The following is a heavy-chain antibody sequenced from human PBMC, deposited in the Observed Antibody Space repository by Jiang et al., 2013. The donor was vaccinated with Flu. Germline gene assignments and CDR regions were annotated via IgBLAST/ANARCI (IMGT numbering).Heavy chain of an antibody. CDR1: GGTFSSYA. J-gene: IGHJ4*02. CDR2: IIPILGIA. CDR3: ARDLFESSVGRKS. V-gene: IGHV1-69*04. D-gene: IGHD6-25*01. Sequence: GAEVKKPGSSVKVSCKASGGTFSSYAISWVRQAPGQGLEWMGRIIPILGIANYAQKFQGRVTITADKSTSTAYMELSSLRSEDTAVYYCARDLFESSVGRKSGGQGTLVTVSS.